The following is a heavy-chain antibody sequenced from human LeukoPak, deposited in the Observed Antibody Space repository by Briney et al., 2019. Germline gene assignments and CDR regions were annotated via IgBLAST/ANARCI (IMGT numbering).Heavy chain of an antibody. J-gene: IGHJ4*02. CDR1: GFTFGDYA. D-gene: IGHD2-21*01. Sequence: GSLRLSCTASGFTFGDYAMSWIRQPPGKGLEWIGYIHYKGSTNYNPSLKSRVTISIDTSKNQFSLKLTSVTAADTAVYYCARENGVVNAYFAYWGQGTLVTVSS. CDR3: ARENGVVNAYFAY. CDR2: IHYKGST. V-gene: IGHV4-59*01.